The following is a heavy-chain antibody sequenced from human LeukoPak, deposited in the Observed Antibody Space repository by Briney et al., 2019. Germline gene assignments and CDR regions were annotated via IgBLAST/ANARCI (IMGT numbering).Heavy chain of an antibody. D-gene: IGHD2-2*01. CDR2: INPDSGAT. J-gene: IGHJ3*02. V-gene: IGHV1-2*02. Sequence: EASVKVSCKASGYTFIGYYIHWVRQAPGQGLEWMGCINPDSGATNYAQKLQGRVTMTTDTSTGTAYMELRSLRSDDTAVYYCARSPAAYHDAFDIWGQGTMVTVSS. CDR1: GYTFIGYY. CDR3: ARSPAAYHDAFDI.